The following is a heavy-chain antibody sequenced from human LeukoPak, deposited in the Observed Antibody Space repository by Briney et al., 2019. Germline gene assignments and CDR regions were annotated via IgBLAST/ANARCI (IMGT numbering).Heavy chain of an antibody. CDR2: IKPDGSHV. CDR3: AREGRLLGAFDV. Sequence: GGSLRLSCAASGFTFSTYWMNWVRQAPGKGLEWVADIKPDGSHVSYVDSVKGRFSISRDNAQNSLYLQVSSLRAEDTAIHYCAREGRLLGAFDVWGQGTMVTVSS. CDR1: GFTFSTYW. D-gene: IGHD2-15*01. J-gene: IGHJ3*01. V-gene: IGHV3-7*01.